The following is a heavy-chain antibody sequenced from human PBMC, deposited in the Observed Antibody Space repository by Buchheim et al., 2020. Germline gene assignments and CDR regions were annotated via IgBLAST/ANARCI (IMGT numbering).Heavy chain of an antibody. D-gene: IGHD3-16*02. CDR1: EYSFPSYW. J-gene: IGHJ4*02. CDR2: IFPRDSDT. Sequence: EVQLAQSGAEVKKPGESLKISCKGSEYSFPSYWIGWVRQMPGKGLEWMGIIFPRDSDTRYSPSFQGRVTISVDTSINTAYLQWSSLEASDTAIYYCARHRSLQYLDYWGQGTL. CDR3: ARHRSLQYLDY. V-gene: IGHV5-51*01.